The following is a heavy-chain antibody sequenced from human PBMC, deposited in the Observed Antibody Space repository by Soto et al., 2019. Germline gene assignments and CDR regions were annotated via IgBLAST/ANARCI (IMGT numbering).Heavy chain of an antibody. V-gene: IGHV1-2*02. D-gene: IGHD3-10*01. CDR1: GYAFTGYY. J-gene: IGHJ6*02. CDR3: ARDFYGSGSYTDV. Sequence: ASVKVSCKASGYAFTGYYIHWVRLAPGQGLEWMGWINPDSGGTNYAQKFQGRGTVTRDTSVTTAYLELSSLRSDDTAVYYCARDFYGSGSYTDVWGQGTTVTVSS. CDR2: INPDSGGT.